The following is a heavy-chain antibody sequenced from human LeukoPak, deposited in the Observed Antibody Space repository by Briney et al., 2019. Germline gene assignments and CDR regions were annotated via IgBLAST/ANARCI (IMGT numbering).Heavy chain of an antibody. J-gene: IGHJ4*02. CDR3: ARIYDSSDYSTYYFDY. V-gene: IGHV4-59*08. Sequence: SETLSLACTVSGGSISSHFWSWIRQPPGKGLEWIGYISYSGSTNYNSSLKSRVTISVDTSKSQFSLKVSSVTAADTAVYYCARIYDSSDYSTYYFDYWGQGTLVTVSS. CDR2: ISYSGST. CDR1: GGSISSHF. D-gene: IGHD3-22*01.